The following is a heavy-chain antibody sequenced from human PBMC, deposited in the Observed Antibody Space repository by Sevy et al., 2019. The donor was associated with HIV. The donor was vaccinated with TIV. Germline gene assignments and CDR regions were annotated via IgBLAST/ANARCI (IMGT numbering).Heavy chain of an antibody. CDR1: GYTFTHYY. D-gene: IGHD2-21*02. CDR3: ARVDSCGGDCYYFDY. V-gene: IGHV1-46*01. Sequence: ASVKVSCKASGYTFTHYYIHWVRQAPGQGFQCVGIINPSGGGTNYAQKFQGRVTMTRDMSTNTVYLELSSLKSDDTAVYYCARVDSCGGDCYYFDYWGQGTLVTVSS. J-gene: IGHJ4*02. CDR2: INPSGGGT.